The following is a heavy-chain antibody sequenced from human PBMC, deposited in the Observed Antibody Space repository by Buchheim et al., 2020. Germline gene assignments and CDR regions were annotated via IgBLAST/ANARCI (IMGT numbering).Heavy chain of an antibody. CDR3: ARTTMVDGMDV. Sequence: QVQLVESGGGVVQPGRSLRLSCAASGFTFSSYAMHWVRQAPGKGLAWVAVISYDGSNKYYADSVKGRFTISRDNSKNTLYLQMNSLRAEDTAVYYCARTTMVDGMDVWGQGTT. CDR2: ISYDGSNK. CDR1: GFTFSSYA. J-gene: IGHJ6*02. V-gene: IGHV3-30*04. D-gene: IGHD4-23*01.